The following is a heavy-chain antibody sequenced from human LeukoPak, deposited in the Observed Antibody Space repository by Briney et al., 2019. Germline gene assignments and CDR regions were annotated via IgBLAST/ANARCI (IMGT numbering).Heavy chain of an antibody. CDR3: ARDHSGSSSAFDY. D-gene: IGHD6-6*01. CDR1: GFTFSSYG. CDR2: IWYDGSNK. J-gene: IGHJ4*02. V-gene: IGHV3-33*01. Sequence: PGRSLRLSCAASGFTFSSYGMHWVPQAPGKGLEWVAVIWYDGSNKYYADSVKGRFTISRDNSKNTLYLQMNSLRAEDTAVYYCARDHSGSSSAFDYWGQGTLVTVSS.